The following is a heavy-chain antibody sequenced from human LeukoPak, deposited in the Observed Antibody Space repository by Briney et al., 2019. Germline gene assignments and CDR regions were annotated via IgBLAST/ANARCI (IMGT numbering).Heavy chain of an antibody. CDR1: GSSLSGLS. Sequence: ASVKVSCTVSGSSLSGLSMHWVRHSPPKGLEWLGGFHPEDDEIIYAQNFQGRVTMTEDTSTDTAYMELRSLRSEDTAMYYCVTGDHSPYYFHYWGQGTLVTVSS. D-gene: IGHD1-26*01. CDR2: FHPEDDEI. CDR3: VTGDHSPYYFHY. V-gene: IGHV1-24*01. J-gene: IGHJ4*02.